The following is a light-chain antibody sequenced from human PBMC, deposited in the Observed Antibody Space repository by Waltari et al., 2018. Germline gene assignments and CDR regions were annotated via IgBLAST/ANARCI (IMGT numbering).Light chain of an antibody. J-gene: IGLJ2*01. V-gene: IGLV2-8*01. CDR1: SSDVGGYNH. CDR2: DVT. Sequence: QSALTQPPSASGSPGQSVTIPCTGTSSDVGGYNHVSWYQQYPGKAPKLMIYDVTKRPSGVPDRFSGSKSGNTASLTVSGLQAEDEADYYCSSYAGSNIVIFGGGTKLTVL. CDR3: SSYAGSNIVI.